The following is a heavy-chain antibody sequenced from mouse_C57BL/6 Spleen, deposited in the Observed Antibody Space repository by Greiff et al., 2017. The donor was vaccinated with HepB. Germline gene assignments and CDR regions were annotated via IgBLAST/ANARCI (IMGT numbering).Heavy chain of an antibody. CDR3: ARGLLGYFDV. CDR2: IYPGDGDT. Sequence: QVQLKESGPELVKPGASVKISCKASGYAFSSSWMNWVKQRPGKGLEWIGRIYPGDGDTNYNGKFKGKATLTADKSSRTAYMQLSRLTSEDSAVYFCARGLLGYFDVWGTGTTVTVSS. CDR1: GYAFSSSW. V-gene: IGHV1-82*01. J-gene: IGHJ1*03. D-gene: IGHD3-1*01.